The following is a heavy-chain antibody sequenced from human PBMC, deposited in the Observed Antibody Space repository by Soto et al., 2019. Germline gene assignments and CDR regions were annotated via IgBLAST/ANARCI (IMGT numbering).Heavy chain of an antibody. Sequence: QAQLEQSGAEVKKPGASVKISCKASGYTFTNYAVHWLRQAPGQGLEWMGWLNAGNGDTKYSPTFQGRVTITRDTSASTAYMEFSSLRSEDTAVYYCARQGIPYNSGSGDYFYYYYNYMDVWGKGTTVTVSS. V-gene: IGHV1-3*01. D-gene: IGHD3-10*01. CDR1: GYTFTNYA. CDR3: ARQGIPYNSGSGDYFYYYYNYMDV. J-gene: IGHJ6*03. CDR2: LNAGNGDT.